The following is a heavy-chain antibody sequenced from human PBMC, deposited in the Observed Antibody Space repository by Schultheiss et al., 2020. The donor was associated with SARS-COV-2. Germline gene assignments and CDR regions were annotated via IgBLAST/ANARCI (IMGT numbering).Heavy chain of an antibody. CDR1: GYSFTSYW. J-gene: IGHJ4*02. CDR2: IYPGDSDT. CDR3: ARVGNGNTDY. V-gene: IGHV5-51*01. D-gene: IGHD5-24*01. Sequence: GGSLRLSCKGSGYSFTSYWIGWVRQMPGKGLEWMGIIYPGDSDTRYSPSFQGQVTISADKSITTAYLQWSSLKASDTAIYYCARVGNGNTDYWGQGTLVTVSS.